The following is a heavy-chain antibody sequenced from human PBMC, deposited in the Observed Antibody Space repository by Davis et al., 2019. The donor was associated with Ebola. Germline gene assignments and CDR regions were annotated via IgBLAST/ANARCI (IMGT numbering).Heavy chain of an antibody. V-gene: IGHV3-7*01. Sequence: GESLKISCAASGFTFSSYWMSWVRQAPGKGLEWVANIKQDGSEKYYVDSVKGRFTISRDNAKNSLYLQMNSLRAEDTAVYYCARDQLLYDGMDVWGQGTLVTVSS. CDR3: ARDQLLYDGMDV. CDR2: IKQDGSEK. CDR1: GFTFSSYW. D-gene: IGHD2-21*01. J-gene: IGHJ6*02.